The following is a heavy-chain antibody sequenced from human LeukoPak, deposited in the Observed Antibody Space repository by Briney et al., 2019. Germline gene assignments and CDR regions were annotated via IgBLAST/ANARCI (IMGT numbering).Heavy chain of an antibody. CDR3: ARDVPVVPAAPPTAMVWSWFDP. D-gene: IGHD2-2*01. J-gene: IGHJ5*02. Sequence: ASVKVSCKASGYTFTSYGISWVRQAPGQGLEWMGWISAYNGNTNYAQKLQGRVTMTTDTSTSTAYMELRSLRSDDTAVYYCARDVPVVPAAPPTAMVWSWFDPWGQGTLVTVSP. CDR1: GYTFTSYG. CDR2: ISAYNGNT. V-gene: IGHV1-18*01.